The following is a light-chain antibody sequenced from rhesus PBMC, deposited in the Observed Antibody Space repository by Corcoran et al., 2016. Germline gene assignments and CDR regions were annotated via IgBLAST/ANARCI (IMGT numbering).Light chain of an antibody. J-gene: IGKJ1*01. V-gene: IGKV1-22*01. CDR1: QSIDSW. Sequence: DIQMTQSPSSLSASVGDTITITCRASQSIDSWLAWYQQKPGTAPKLLIRTASTLQNGVPSRFSGSRSGPDCTLTSSSLQSEDCATYYCQQYSSSSPRTFGQGTKVEIK. CDR3: QQYSSSSPRT. CDR2: TAS.